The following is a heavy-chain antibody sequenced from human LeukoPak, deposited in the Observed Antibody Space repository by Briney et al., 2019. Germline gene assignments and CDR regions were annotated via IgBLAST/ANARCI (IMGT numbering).Heavy chain of an antibody. V-gene: IGHV1-2*02. Sequence: ASVKVSCKASGYTFTGYYMHWVRQAPGQGLEWMGWINPNSGGTNYAQKVQGRVTMTRDTSISTAYMELSRLRSDDTAVYYCARDLDGSGSYPTDYWGQGTLVTVSS. CDR2: INPNSGGT. J-gene: IGHJ4*02. D-gene: IGHD3-10*01. CDR1: GYTFTGYY. CDR3: ARDLDGSGSYPTDY.